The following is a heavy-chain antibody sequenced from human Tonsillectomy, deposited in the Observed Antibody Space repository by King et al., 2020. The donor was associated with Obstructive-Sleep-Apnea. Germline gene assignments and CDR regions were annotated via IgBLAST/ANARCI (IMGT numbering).Heavy chain of an antibody. CDR2: ISSRGSYT. J-gene: IGHJ6*02. CDR3: ARGGEDIVGVPGVNIAYYYNGMDV. Sequence: QLVQSGGGLLKPGGSLRLSCAASGFTFSSYSMNWVRQAPGKGLERVSSISSRGSYTYYADSVKGRFTISRDNAKNSLYLQMNSLRSEDTAMYYCARGGEDIVGVPGVNIAYYYNGMDVWGQGTTVTVSS. D-gene: IGHD2-2*01. V-gene: IGHV3-21*01. CDR1: GFTFSSYS.